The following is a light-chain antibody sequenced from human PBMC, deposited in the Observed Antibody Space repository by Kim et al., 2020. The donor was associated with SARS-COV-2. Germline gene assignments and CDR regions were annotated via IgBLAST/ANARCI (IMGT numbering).Light chain of an antibody. Sequence: GDRVPITCRASQGITHSLAWYQQKPGKVPQLLIYAASALQSGVPSRFSGSVSGTDFTLTISSLQPEDVATYYCQKYNSAPLTFGQGTKLDIK. J-gene: IGKJ1*01. CDR2: AAS. CDR3: QKYNSAPLT. V-gene: IGKV1-27*01. CDR1: QGITHS.